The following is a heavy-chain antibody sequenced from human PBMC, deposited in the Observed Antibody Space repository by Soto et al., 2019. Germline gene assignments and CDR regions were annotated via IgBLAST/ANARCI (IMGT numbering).Heavy chain of an antibody. J-gene: IGHJ6*02. CDR1: GGSFSGYY. CDR2: INHSGST. V-gene: IGHV4-34*01. CDR3: ARVRPMATSFAYYYYGMDV. Sequence: SETLSLTCAVYGGSFSGYYWSWIRQPPGKGLEWIGEINHSGSTNYNPSLKSRVTISVDTSKNQFSLKLSSVTAADTAVYYCARVRPMATSFAYYYYGMDVWGQGTTVTV. D-gene: IGHD5-12*01.